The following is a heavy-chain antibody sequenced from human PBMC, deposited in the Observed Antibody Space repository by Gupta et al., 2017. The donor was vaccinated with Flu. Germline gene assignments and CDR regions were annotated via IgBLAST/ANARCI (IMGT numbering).Heavy chain of an antibody. D-gene: IGHD2-2*02. CDR2: INPHSGTT. CDR1: DYTFTAYY. V-gene: IGHV1-2*06. Sequence: QVQLVQSGAEVKKPGASVTVSCKASDYTFTAYYLHWVRQAPGQGLEWVGRINPHSGTTNYEQKFQGRVSVTMDTSISTAYMDLSRLRSDDTAVYYCAREKHCSTSSCYRWFDPWGQGTLVTVSS. CDR3: AREKHCSTSSCYRWFDP. J-gene: IGHJ5*02.